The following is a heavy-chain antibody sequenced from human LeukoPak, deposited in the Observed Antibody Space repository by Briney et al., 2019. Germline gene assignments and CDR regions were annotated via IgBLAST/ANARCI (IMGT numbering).Heavy chain of an antibody. V-gene: IGHV3-21*01. CDR2: FGTRSTSI. CDR3: AREVSEGFDF. CDR1: GFTFSSSV. D-gene: IGHD3-22*01. J-gene: IGHJ4*02. Sequence: GGSLRLSCTASGFTFSSSVMSWVRQAPGKGLEWVSSFGTRSTSIYHAGSVKGRFAISRDNAKNSLYLQMNSLRAEDTAVYYCAREVSEGFDFWGQGTLVTVSS.